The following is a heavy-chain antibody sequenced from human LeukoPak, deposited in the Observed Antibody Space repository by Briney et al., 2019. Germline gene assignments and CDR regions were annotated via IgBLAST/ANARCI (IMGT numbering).Heavy chain of an antibody. D-gene: IGHD6-13*01. CDR2: IYYSGST. V-gene: IGHV4-59*01. Sequence: PSETLSLTCTVSGGSISSYYWSWIRQPAGKGLEWIGYIYYSGSTNYNPSLKSRVTISVDTSKNQFSLKLSSVTAADTAVYYCARERGSSWYNWFDPWGQGTLVTVSS. CDR1: GGSISSYY. CDR3: ARERGSSWYNWFDP. J-gene: IGHJ5*02.